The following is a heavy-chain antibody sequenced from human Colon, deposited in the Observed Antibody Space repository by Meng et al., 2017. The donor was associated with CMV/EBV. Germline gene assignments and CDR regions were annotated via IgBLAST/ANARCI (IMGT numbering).Heavy chain of an antibody. CDR2: ANADGSST. J-gene: IGHJ4*02. CDR1: GLNFSGYW. V-gene: IGHV3-74*01. Sequence: GESLKISCAASGLNFSGYWMHWVRQVPGKGLEWVSLANADGSSTIYAASVKGRFTISRDNAKNTPYLHRNNLRAEDTAVYYCASAGTIVFPNHVGAYWGQGTLVTVSS. D-gene: IGHD4-11*01. CDR3: ASAGTIVFPNHVGAY.